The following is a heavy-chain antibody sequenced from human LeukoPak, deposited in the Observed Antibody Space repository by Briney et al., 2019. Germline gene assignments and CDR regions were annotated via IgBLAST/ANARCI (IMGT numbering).Heavy chain of an antibody. Sequence: GGSLRLSCAASGFTFSSYAMHWVRQAPGKGLEWVAVISYDGSNKYYADSVKGRFTISRDNSKNTLYLQMNSLRAEDTAVYYCARAYSSSWYYFDHWGQGTLVTVSS. CDR2: ISYDGSNK. V-gene: IGHV3-30-3*01. D-gene: IGHD6-13*01. CDR1: GFTFSSYA. CDR3: ARAYSSSWYYFDH. J-gene: IGHJ4*02.